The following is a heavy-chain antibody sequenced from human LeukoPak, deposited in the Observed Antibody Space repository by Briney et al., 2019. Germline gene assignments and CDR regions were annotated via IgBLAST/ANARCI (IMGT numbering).Heavy chain of an antibody. CDR2: IMQDGSEK. V-gene: IGHV3-7*01. D-gene: IGHD5-12*01. CDR1: GFTFSSYW. Sequence: GSLRLSCAASGFTFSSYWMSWVRQAPGKGLEWVANIMQDGSEKYYVDSVKGRFTISRDNAKNSLYLQMNSLTAEDTAVYYCARESVATDFDYWGQGTLVTVSS. J-gene: IGHJ4*02. CDR3: ARESVATDFDY.